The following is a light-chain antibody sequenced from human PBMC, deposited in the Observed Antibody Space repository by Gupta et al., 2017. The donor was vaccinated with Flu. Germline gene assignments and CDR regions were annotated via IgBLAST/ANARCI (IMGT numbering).Light chain of an antibody. CDR1: QGISSY. Sequence: DIQMTQSPSSLSASLGDKVTITCRASQGISSYLNWYQQKQGKAPNLVIYAASSLHSGVPSRFSGSGSGTDFTLTISGLQPEDFAIYYCQQTYTTPWTFGQGTKVEVK. V-gene: IGKV1-39*01. CDR2: AAS. CDR3: QQTYTTPWT. J-gene: IGKJ1*01.